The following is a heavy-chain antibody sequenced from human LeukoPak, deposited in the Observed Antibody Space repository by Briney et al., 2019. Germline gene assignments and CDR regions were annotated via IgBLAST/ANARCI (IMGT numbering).Heavy chain of an antibody. J-gene: IGHJ6*02. D-gene: IGHD2-8*02. CDR2: VYYTGST. CDR3: VRSGPYWNYYGMDV. CDR1: GGSISSGDYY. V-gene: IGHV4-61*03. Sequence: SETLSLTCTVSGGSISSGDYYWSWIRQPPGKGLEWIGYVYYTGSTNYNSSLKSRVSISVDTSKNHFSLNLSSVTAADTAVYYCVRSGPYWNYYGMDVWGQGTTVTVSS.